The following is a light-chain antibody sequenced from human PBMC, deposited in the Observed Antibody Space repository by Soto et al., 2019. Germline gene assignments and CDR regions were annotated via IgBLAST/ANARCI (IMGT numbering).Light chain of an antibody. J-gene: IGKJ1*01. V-gene: IGKV3-20*01. CDR2: GAS. CDR1: QSVSSSF. CDR3: QLFGDSPETWT. Sequence: DIVVTQSPGTLSLSPGERATLSCRAGQSVSSSFLAWYQQKPGQAPRLLIYGASLRAAGIPDRISGTGSGTDFTLTISRLEPEDFAVYYWQLFGDSPETWTFGQGTRVEIK.